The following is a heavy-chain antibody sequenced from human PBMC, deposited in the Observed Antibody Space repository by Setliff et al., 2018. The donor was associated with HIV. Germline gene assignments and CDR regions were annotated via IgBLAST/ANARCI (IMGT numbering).Heavy chain of an antibody. D-gene: IGHD1-7*01. J-gene: IGHJ6*03. CDR3: ARGDGTKYYYYYYMDV. CDR1: GGSISSHY. Sequence: SETLSLTCTVSGGSISSHYWSWIRQSPGKGLEWIGHIYTSGSTNYNPSLKSRVTMSVGTSKNQFSLKLSSVTAADTAVYYCARGDGTKYYYYYYMDVWGKGTTVTVSS. CDR2: IYTSGST. V-gene: IGHV4-4*08.